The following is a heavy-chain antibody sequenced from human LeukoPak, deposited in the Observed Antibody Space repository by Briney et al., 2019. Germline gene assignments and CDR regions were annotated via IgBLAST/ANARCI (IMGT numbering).Heavy chain of an antibody. CDR1: GFTVSSNY. V-gene: IGHV3-53*01. CDR2: IFSGGST. Sequence: GGSLRLSCVASGFTVSSNYMSWVRQAPGKGLEWVSAIFSGGSTFYADSVTGRFTISRDNSKNTVYLEMNSLRAEVRAVYYCARDLKTSGWYGDFDYWGQGTLATVSS. D-gene: IGHD6-19*01. CDR3: ARDLKTSGWYGDFDY. J-gene: IGHJ4*02.